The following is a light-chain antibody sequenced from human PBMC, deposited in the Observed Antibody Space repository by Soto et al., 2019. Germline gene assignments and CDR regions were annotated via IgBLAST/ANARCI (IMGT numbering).Light chain of an antibody. V-gene: IGKV1-39*01. Sequence: IQLTQSPSSLSASVGDRLTITCRASQGIRSALGWYQQKPGKVPKLLIYAASTLQSGVPSRFSGSGSGTEFTLTLSSLQPEDFATYYCQQGYSSPWTFGQGTKVDIK. CDR1: QGIRSA. CDR3: QQGYSSPWT. J-gene: IGKJ1*01. CDR2: AAS.